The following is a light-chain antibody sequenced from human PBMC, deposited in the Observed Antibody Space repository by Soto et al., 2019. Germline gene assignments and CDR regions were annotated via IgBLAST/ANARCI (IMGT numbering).Light chain of an antibody. CDR1: SSNIGNNH. J-gene: IGLJ2*01. V-gene: IGLV1-51*01. CDR3: GAWDTRLSLVV. CDR2: DNN. Sequence: QSVLTQPPSVTAAPGQTVTISCSGSSSNIGNNHVSWYQQFPGTAPKLLIYDNNNRPSEIPDRFSGSKSGTSATLGITGLQTGDEADYYCGAWDTRLSLVVFGEGTKLNVL.